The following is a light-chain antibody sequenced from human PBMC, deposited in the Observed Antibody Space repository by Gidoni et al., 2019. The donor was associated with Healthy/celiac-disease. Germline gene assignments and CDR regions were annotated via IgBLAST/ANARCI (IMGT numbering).Light chain of an antibody. CDR1: SGSIASNY. CDR3: QSYDSSNYWV. Sequence: NFMLTQPHSVSESPGKTVTISCTRSSGSIASNYVQWYQQRPGSAPTTVIYEDNQRPPGVPDRFSGSIDSSSNSASLTISGLKTEAEADYYCQSYDSSNYWVFGGGTKLTVL. V-gene: IGLV6-57*04. CDR2: EDN. J-gene: IGLJ3*02.